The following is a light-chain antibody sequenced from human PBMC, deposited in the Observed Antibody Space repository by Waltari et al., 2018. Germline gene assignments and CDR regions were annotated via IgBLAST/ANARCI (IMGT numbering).Light chain of an antibody. Sequence: QSVLTQPPSASVAPGQRVTISCTGNNAHIGAGFDVHGYRQLPGTAPKVLIYGKNIRPSGVPDRFSVSTSGTSASLAISGLQADDEADYYCQSYDSSLSGWVFGGGTKLTVL. J-gene: IGLJ3*02. CDR2: GKN. CDR3: QSYDSSLSGWV. CDR1: NAHIGAGFD. V-gene: IGLV1-40*01.